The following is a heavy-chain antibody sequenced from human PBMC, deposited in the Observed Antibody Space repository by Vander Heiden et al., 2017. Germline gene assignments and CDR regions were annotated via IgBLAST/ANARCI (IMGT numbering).Heavy chain of an antibody. J-gene: IGHJ4*02. D-gene: IGHD4-17*01. Sequence: EVQLLESWGALVQTRASFKLSCAASRFSFSASTMHCVRQASGRGLEWVGRIRSKINSYATTYAASVKGRFTISRDDSKNTAYLQMKSLKTEDTAMYYCTRRPYGDYVEGGYWGQGTLVTVSS. CDR2: IRSKINSYAT. V-gene: IGHV3-73*01. CDR1: RFSFSAST. CDR3: TRRPYGDYVEGGY.